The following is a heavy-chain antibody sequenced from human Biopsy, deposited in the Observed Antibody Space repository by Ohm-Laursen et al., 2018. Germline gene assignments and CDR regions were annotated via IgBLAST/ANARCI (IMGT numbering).Heavy chain of an antibody. CDR2: VYYTGST. CDR3: ARDRGFYSDRTVPGYFDL. J-gene: IGHJ2*01. V-gene: IGHV4-59*01. Sequence: GTLSLTRTVSGDSISSYYWSWIWQPPGKGLEWIGYVYYTGSTDYNPSLQSRVTISVDTSKNHFSLRLRSVTPADTAIYYCARDRGFYSDRTVPGYFDLWGRGTLVTVSS. CDR1: GDSISSYY. D-gene: IGHD3-22*01.